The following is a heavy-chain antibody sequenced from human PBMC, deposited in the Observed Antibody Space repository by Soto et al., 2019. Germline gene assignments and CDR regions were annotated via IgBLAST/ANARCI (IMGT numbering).Heavy chain of an antibody. CDR2: INHSGST. CDR1: SGSFSGYY. J-gene: IGHJ4*02. Sequence: QVQLHQWGAGLLKPSETLSLTCAVYSGSFSGYYWSWIRQPPGKGLEWIGEINHSGSTNYNPSLKSRVIISVDTSKNQFSLRLSSVTAADTAVYYCGRGGGAYYVDYWGQGALVTVSS. V-gene: IGHV4-34*01. D-gene: IGHD3-16*01. CDR3: GRGGGAYYVDY.